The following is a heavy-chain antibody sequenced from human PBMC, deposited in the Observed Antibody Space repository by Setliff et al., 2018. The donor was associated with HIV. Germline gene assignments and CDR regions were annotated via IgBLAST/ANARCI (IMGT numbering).Heavy chain of an antibody. CDR1: GFTFSDYY. D-gene: IGHD3-22*01. V-gene: IGHV3-11*01. Sequence: GGSLRLSCAASGFTFSDYYMSWIRQAPGKGLEWVSYISSSGSTIYYADSVKGRFTISRDNAKNSLYLQMSSLRAEDTAVYYCASHIDYDSSGYYDYWGQGTLVTVSS. J-gene: IGHJ4*02. CDR3: ASHIDYDSSGYYDY. CDR2: ISSSGSTI.